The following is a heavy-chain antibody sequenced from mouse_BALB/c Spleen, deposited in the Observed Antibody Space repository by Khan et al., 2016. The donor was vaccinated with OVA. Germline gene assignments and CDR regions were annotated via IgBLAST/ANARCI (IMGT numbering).Heavy chain of an antibody. Sequence: QVQLQQSGPELVRPGVSVKISCKGSGYTFTDYAMYWVKQSHAKSLEWIGLISTYSGSTNYNQKFKGKVTMTVDKSSSAAYMELARLTSEDSAICYCARPAYDGYYDYWGQGTALTVSS. CDR2: ISTYSGST. CDR3: ARPAYDGYYDY. D-gene: IGHD2-3*01. J-gene: IGHJ2*01. V-gene: IGHV1S137*01. CDR1: GYTFTDYA.